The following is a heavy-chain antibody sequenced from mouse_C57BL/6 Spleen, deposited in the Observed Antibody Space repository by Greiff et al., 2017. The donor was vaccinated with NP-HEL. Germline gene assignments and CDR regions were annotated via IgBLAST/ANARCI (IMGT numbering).Heavy chain of an antibody. J-gene: IGHJ3*01. D-gene: IGHD2-4*01. V-gene: IGHV3-6*01. CDR1: GYSITSGYY. CDR2: ISYDGSN. CDR3: ARGGVYYDYDGSFAY. Sequence: EVQLQESGPGLVKPSQSLSLTCSVTGYSITSGYYWNWIRQFPGTKLEWMGYISYDGSNNYNPSLKNRISITRDKSKNQFFLKLNSVTTEDTATYYCARGGVYYDYDGSFAYWGQGTLVTVSA.